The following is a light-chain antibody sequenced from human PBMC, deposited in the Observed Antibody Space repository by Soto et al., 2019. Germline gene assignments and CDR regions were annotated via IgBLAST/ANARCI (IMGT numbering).Light chain of an antibody. CDR3: QQRTNWPPLT. J-gene: IGKJ4*01. CDR1: QSVGTY. V-gene: IGKV3-11*01. Sequence: EIVLTQSPATLSLSPGERATLPCRASQSVGTYLAWYQQKPGQAPRLLIYDASIRATGIPARFSGSGSGTDFTLTISSLEPEDFAVYYCQQRTNWPPLTFGGGTKVEIK. CDR2: DAS.